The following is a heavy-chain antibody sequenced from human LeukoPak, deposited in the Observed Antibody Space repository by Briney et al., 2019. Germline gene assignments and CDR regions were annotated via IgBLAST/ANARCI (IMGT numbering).Heavy chain of an antibody. V-gene: IGHV4-59*01. CDR3: ARGAWILLDY. CDR2: IYYSGST. CDR1: GGSISNFY. J-gene: IGHJ4*02. Sequence: SETLSLTCTVSGGSISNFYWSWIRQPPGKGLEWIGNIYYSGSTNYNPSLKSRVTISVDTSKNQFSLKLSSVTAADTAVYYCARGAWILLDYWGQGTLVTVSS. D-gene: IGHD5-12*01.